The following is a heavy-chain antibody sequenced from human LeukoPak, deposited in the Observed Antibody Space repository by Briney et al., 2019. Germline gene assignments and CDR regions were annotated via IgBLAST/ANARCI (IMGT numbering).Heavy chain of an antibody. J-gene: IGHJ4*02. CDR3: ARHREGNDY. Sequence: PSETLSLTCTVSGGSISTDYWSWIRQPPGKGLEYIAFIHYSGHTNYNPSLKSRVTISVDTSKNQFSLKLSSVTAADTAVYYCARHREGNDYWGQGTLVTVSS. CDR1: GGSISTDY. CDR2: IHYSGHT. V-gene: IGHV4-59*08.